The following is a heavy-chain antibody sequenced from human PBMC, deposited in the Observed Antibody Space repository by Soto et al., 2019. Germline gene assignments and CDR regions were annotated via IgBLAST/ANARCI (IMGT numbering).Heavy chain of an antibody. CDR1: GGSISSYY. CDR2: IYYSGST. CDR3: AREEGIAAAGNYYYYGMDV. J-gene: IGHJ6*02. D-gene: IGHD6-13*01. V-gene: IGHV4-59*01. Sequence: PSETLSLTCTVSGGSISSYYWSWIQQPPGKGLEWIGYIYYSGSTNYNPSLKSRVTISVDTSKNQFSLKLSSVTAADTAVYYCAREEGIAAAGNYYYYGMDVWGQGTTVTVS.